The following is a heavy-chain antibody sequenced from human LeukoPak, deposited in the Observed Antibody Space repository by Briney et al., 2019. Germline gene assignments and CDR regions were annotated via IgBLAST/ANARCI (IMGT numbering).Heavy chain of an antibody. CDR3: ARGVMEYHTKGTPRTGWFDP. CDR2: IYYSGST. D-gene: IGHD2-2*01. CDR1: GGSISSGGYY. V-gene: IGHV4-31*03. J-gene: IGHJ5*02. Sequence: PSETLSLTCTVSGGSISSGGYYWSWIRQHPGKGLEWIGYIYYSGSTYYNPSLKSRVTISVDTSKNQFSLKLSSVTAADTAVYYCARGVMEYHTKGTPRTGWFDPWGQGTLVTVSS.